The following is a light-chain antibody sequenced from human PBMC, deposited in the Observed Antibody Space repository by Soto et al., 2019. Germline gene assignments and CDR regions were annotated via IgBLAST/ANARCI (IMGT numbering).Light chain of an antibody. CDR1: QDIRTE. J-gene: IGKJ1*01. CDR2: GAT. Sequence: ALQMTQSPSSLSASVGDRVTITCRASQDIRTELGWYQQKPGKAPKLLIYGATTLQSGVPSRFSGSGSGTDFTLTISGRQPEDFETYYCLQDYNYPRTFGQGTKVEVK. CDR3: LQDYNYPRT. V-gene: IGKV1-6*01.